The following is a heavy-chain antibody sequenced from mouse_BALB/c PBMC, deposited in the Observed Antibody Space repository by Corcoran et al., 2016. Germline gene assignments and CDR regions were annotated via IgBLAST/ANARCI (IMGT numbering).Heavy chain of an antibody. D-gene: IGHD2-2*01. CDR1: GFNIKDTY. Sequence: EVQLQQSGAELVKPGASVKLSCTASGFNIKDTYMHWVKQRPEQGLEWIGRIDPANGNTKYDPKFQGKATITADTSSNTAYLQLSSLTSEDTAVYYCASGWLRRRDFDVWGAGTTVTVSS. J-gene: IGHJ1*01. CDR3: ASGWLRRRDFDV. V-gene: IGHV14-3*02. CDR2: IDPANGNT.